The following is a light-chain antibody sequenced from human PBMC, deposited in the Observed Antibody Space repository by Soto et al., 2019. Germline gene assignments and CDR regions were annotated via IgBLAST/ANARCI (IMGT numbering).Light chain of an antibody. J-gene: IGLJ3*02. CDR3: AVYMGSGTGV. Sequence: QAVVTQEPSFSVSPGGTVTLTCGLSSGSVSTSDYPSWYQQTPGQAPRTLIYSTNIRSSGVPDRFSGSILGNKAALTITGAQADDESDYYCAVYMGSGTGVFGGGTKVTVL. CDR1: SGSVSTSDY. V-gene: IGLV8-61*01. CDR2: STN.